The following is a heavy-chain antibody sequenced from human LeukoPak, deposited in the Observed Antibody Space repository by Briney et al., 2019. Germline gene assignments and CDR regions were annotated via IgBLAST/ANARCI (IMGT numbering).Heavy chain of an antibody. CDR1: GFTFSSYA. CDR3: APGGGGILDY. CDR2: IDSGGST. D-gene: IGHD2-15*01. J-gene: IGHJ4*02. V-gene: IGHV3-23*01. Sequence: GGSLRLSCAASGFTFSSYAMTWVRQAPGKGLEWVSGIDSGGSTYYADSVKGRFSISRDNSKNTLYLQMNSLRAEDTAIYYCAPGGGGILDYWGQGTLVTVSS.